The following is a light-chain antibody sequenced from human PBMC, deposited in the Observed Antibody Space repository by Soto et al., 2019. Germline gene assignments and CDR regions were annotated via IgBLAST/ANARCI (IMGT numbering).Light chain of an antibody. V-gene: IGKV1-5*01. Sequence: DIQMTQSPSTLSASIGDRVTITCRASQSISNYLAWYQQKPGKAPKFLIYDASSLESGVPSRFSGSGSGTEFTLTISSLQPDDFETYYCQQYNSYSWTFGQGTKVDIX. CDR3: QQYNSYSWT. CDR1: QSISNY. CDR2: DAS. J-gene: IGKJ1*01.